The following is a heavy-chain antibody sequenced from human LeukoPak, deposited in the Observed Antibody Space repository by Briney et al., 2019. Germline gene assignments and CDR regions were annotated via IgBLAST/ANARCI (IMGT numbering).Heavy chain of an antibody. CDR1: GGTFSSYA. D-gene: IGHD2-15*01. J-gene: IGHJ5*02. CDR3: ATQDRGYCSGGSCYFDP. Sequence: ASVKVSCKASGGTFSSYAISWVRQAPGQGLEWMGRIIPILGIANYAQKFQGRVTITADKSTSTAYMELSSLRSEDTAVYYCATQDRGYCSGGSCYFDPWGQGTLVTVST. V-gene: IGHV1-69*04. CDR2: IIPILGIA.